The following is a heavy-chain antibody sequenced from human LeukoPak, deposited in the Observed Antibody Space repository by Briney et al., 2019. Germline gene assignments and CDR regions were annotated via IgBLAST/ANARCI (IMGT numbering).Heavy chain of an antibody. D-gene: IGHD6-13*01. J-gene: IGHJ4*02. CDR3: ARSPGYRARGGTDY. CDR1: GYTFTGYY. Sequence: ASVKVSCKASGYTFTGYYMHWVRQAPGQGLEWMGWINPNSGGTNYAQKFQGRVTMTRDTSISTAYMELSRLRSDDTAVYCCARSPGYRARGGTDYWGQGTLVTVSS. V-gene: IGHV1-2*02. CDR2: INPNSGGT.